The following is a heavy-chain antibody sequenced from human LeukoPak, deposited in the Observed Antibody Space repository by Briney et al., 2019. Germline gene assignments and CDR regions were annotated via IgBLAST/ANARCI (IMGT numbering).Heavy chain of an antibody. CDR3: ARGYYDFWSGYYNYGMDV. J-gene: IGHJ6*02. V-gene: IGHV3-30*03. CDR1: GFTFSSYG. D-gene: IGHD3-3*01. Sequence: PGGSLRLSCAASGFTFSSYGMHWVRQAPGKGLERVAVISYDGSNKYYADSVKGRFTISRDNAKNSLYLQMNSLRAEDTAVYYCARGYYDFWSGYYNYGMDVWGQGTTVTVSS. CDR2: ISYDGSNK.